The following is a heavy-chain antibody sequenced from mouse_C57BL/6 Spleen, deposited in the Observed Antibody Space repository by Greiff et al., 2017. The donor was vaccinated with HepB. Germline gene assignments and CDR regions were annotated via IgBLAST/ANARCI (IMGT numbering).Heavy chain of an antibody. CDR2: IYPRDGST. J-gene: IGHJ4*01. CDR1: GYTFTSYD. D-gene: IGHD1-1*01. V-gene: IGHV1-85*01. Sequence: VQLVESGPELVKPGASVKLSCKASGYTFTSYDINWVKQRPGQGLEWIGWIYPRDGSTKYNEKFKGKATLTVDTSSSTAYMELHSLTSEDSAVYFCAREAITTLVAKDAMDYWGQGTSVTVSS. CDR3: AREAITTLVAKDAMDY.